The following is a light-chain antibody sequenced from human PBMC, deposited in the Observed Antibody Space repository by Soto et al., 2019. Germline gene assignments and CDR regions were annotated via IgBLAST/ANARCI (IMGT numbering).Light chain of an antibody. CDR3: QQYGSSPLT. Sequence: EIVLTHSPCTLSLYLGARSTLCCRGSQSVSSSYLAWYQQKPGQAPRLLIDGASSRATGIPDRFSGSGSGTDFTLTSSRLEPEDFAVYYCQQYGSSPLTFGGGTKVDIK. CDR2: GAS. J-gene: IGKJ4*01. V-gene: IGKV3-20*01. CDR1: QSVSSSY.